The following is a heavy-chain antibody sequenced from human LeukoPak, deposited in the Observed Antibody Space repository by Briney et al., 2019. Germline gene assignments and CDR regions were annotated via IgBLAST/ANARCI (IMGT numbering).Heavy chain of an antibody. D-gene: IGHD3-10*01. Sequence: PSETLPLTCTASGGSISSYYWSWIRQPAGKGLEWIGRIYTSGSTNYNPSLKSRVTMSIDTSNNQFSLRLRFVTAADTAVYYCARDSGTTGEVKFDPWGQGTLVTVSS. CDR1: GGSISSYY. V-gene: IGHV4-4*07. CDR3: ARDSGTTGEVKFDP. J-gene: IGHJ5*02. CDR2: IYTSGST.